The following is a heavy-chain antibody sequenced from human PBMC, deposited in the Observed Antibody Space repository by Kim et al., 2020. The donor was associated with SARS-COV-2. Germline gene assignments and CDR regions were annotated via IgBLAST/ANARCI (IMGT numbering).Heavy chain of an antibody. CDR2: IYYSGST. CDR3: ARDGYCSGGSCYSRYYYGMDV. Sequence: SETLSLTCTVSGGSISSSSYYWGWIRQPPGKGLEWIGSIYYSGSTYYNPSLKSRVTISVDTSKNQFSLKLSSVTAADTAVYYCARDGYCSGGSCYSRYYYGMDVWGQGTTVTVSS. CDR1: GGSISSSSYY. J-gene: IGHJ6*02. V-gene: IGHV4-39*07. D-gene: IGHD2-15*01.